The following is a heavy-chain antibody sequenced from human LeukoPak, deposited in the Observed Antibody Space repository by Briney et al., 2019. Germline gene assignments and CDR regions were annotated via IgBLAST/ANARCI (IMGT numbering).Heavy chain of an antibody. V-gene: IGHV3-66*01. CDR1: GFTVSSNY. CDR2: IYSGGST. J-gene: IGHJ4*02. Sequence: GGSLRLSCAASGFTVSSNYMSWVRQAPGKGLEWASVIYSGGSTYYSDSVKGRCTISRDNSKNTLYLQMNSLRAEDTAVYYCARDHGYCSGGSCYISDYWGQGTLVTVSS. D-gene: IGHD2-15*01. CDR3: ARDHGYCSGGSCYISDY.